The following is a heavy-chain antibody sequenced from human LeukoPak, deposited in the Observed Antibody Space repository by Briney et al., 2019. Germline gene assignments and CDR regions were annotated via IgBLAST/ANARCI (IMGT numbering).Heavy chain of an antibody. D-gene: IGHD3-22*01. V-gene: IGHV3-33*01. CDR2: IWYDGSNR. J-gene: IGHJ4*02. CDR3: ARDPSWLGYFDY. Sequence: GRSLRLSCAASGFTFSSHGIHWVRQAPGKGLEWVALIWYDGSNRYYVDSVKGRFTISRDNSKKTVYLQMNSLRAEDTAVYYCARDPSWLGYFDYWGQGTLVTVAS. CDR1: GFTFSSHG.